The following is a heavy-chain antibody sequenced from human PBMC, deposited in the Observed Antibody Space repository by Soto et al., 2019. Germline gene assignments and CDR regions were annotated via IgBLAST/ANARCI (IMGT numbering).Heavy chain of an antibody. CDR3: AREFWTLNWFDP. V-gene: IGHV3-48*02. J-gene: IGHJ5*02. CDR2: ISSSSSTI. Sequence: GGSLRLSCAASGFTFISYSMNWVLQAPGKGLEWVSYISSSSSTIYYADSVKGRFTISRDNAKNSLYLQMNSLRDEDTAVYYCAREFWTLNWFDPWGQGTLVTVSS. D-gene: IGHD3-3*01. CDR1: GFTFISYS.